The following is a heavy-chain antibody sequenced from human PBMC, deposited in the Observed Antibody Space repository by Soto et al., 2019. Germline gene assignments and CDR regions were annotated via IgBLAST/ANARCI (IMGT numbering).Heavy chain of an antibody. Sequence: EVQLLESGGGLVQPGGSLRLSCVASGFTFSSFAMSWVRQAPGKGLEWVSLLSGSGDNTYYADSVKGRFPISRDNSKSTLYLQMNSLRAEDTAIYYCAKDISPGQGYRIFDYWGQGTQVTVSS. V-gene: IGHV3-23*01. CDR1: GFTFSSFA. J-gene: IGHJ4*02. CDR2: LSGSGDNT. D-gene: IGHD5-18*01. CDR3: AKDISPGQGYRIFDY.